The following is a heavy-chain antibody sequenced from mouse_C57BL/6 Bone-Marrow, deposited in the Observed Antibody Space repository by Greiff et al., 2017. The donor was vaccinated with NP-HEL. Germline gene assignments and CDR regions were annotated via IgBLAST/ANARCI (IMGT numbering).Heavy chain of an antibody. CDR1: GYSITSGYY. Sequence: DVQLQESGPGLVKPSQSLSLTCSVTGYSITSGYYWNWIRQFPGNKLEWMGYISYDGSNNYNPSLKNRISITRDTSKNQFFLKLNSMTTEDTATYYCARGGYSNYAMDYWGQGTSVTVSS. CDR3: ARGGYSNYAMDY. D-gene: IGHD2-5*01. J-gene: IGHJ4*01. V-gene: IGHV3-6*01. CDR2: ISYDGSN.